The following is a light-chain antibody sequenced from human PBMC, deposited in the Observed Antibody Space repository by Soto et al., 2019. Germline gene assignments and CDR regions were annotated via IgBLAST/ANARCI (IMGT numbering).Light chain of an antibody. CDR3: AVWDENLNGVV. J-gene: IGLJ2*01. CDR1: RSNIGNNA. V-gene: IGLV1-36*01. CDR2: YDD. Sequence: QSVLTQPPSVSEAPRQRVTISCSGSRSNIGNNAVNWYQQLPGKAPKLLIYYDDLLPSGVSDRFSGSKSGTSASLAISGLQSEDEADYYCAVWDENLNGVVFGGGTKVTVL.